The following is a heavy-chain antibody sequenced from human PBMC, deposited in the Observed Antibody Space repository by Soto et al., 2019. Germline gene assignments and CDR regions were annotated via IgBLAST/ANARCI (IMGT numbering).Heavy chain of an antibody. D-gene: IGHD3-10*01. Sequence: QVQLVQSGAEMKKPGSSVKVSCQSSGGTFTTYAMNWVRQAPGQGPEWMGDIYPMFGAANYAPKFQGRVTLTADESTGTSYRQLSSLTSEDTALYFCAREVQVHTPAFVYWGHGTLVTFSS. CDR3: AREVQVHTPAFVY. CDR1: GGTFTTYA. CDR2: IYPMFGAA. V-gene: IGHV1-69*19. J-gene: IGHJ4*01.